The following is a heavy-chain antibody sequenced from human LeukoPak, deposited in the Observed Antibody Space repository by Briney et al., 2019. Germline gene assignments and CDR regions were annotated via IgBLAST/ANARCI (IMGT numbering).Heavy chain of an antibody. V-gene: IGHV3-30*18. CDR1: GITFSTYG. CDR3: AKGLVKTIMTHFDY. D-gene: IGHD1-26*01. CDR2: ISYDGNNK. J-gene: IGHJ4*02. Sequence: GGSLRLSCAASGITFSTYGMHWVRQAPGKGLEWVAVISYDGNNKYYADSVKGRFTISRDDSKNTLYLQMNSLRAEDTAVYYCAKGLVKTIMTHFDYWGQGTLVTVSP.